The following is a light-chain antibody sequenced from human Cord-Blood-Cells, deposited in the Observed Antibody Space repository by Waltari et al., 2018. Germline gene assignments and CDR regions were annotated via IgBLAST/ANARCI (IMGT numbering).Light chain of an antibody. CDR3: QQYGSSRT. Sequence: EIVLTQSPGTLSLSPGERANLSCRASQSVSSSYLAWYQRKPGQAPRLLIYGASSRATGIPDRFSGSGSGTDFTLTISRLEPEDFAVYYCQQYGSSRTFGQGTKLEIK. J-gene: IGKJ2*01. V-gene: IGKV3-20*01. CDR1: QSVSSSY. CDR2: GAS.